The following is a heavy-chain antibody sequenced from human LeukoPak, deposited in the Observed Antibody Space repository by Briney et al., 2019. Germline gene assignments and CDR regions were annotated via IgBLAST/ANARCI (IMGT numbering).Heavy chain of an antibody. CDR1: GFTFSSYA. Sequence: GGSLRLSCAASGFTFSSYAMSWVRQAPGKGLEWVSAISGSGGSTYYADSVKGRFTISRDNSKNTLYLQMNSLRAEDTAVYYCAKDVVRGVIIYYFDYWGQGTLVTVSS. V-gene: IGHV3-23*01. J-gene: IGHJ4*02. D-gene: IGHD3-10*01. CDR2: ISGSGGST. CDR3: AKDVVRGVIIYYFDY.